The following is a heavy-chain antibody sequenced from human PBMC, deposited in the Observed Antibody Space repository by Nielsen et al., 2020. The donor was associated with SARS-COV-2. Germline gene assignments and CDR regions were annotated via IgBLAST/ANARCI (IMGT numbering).Heavy chain of an antibody. Sequence: GGSLRLSCVVSGITFRGYAMSWVRQAPGKGLEWVSGISGNGDSTYYADSVKGRFTVSRANSQNTLYLQMNSLRAEDTAVYYCARAVAGPKYFHPWGQGTLVTVSS. J-gene: IGHJ1*01. CDR3: ARAVAGPKYFHP. CDR2: ISGNGDST. D-gene: IGHD6-19*01. CDR1: GITFRGYA. V-gene: IGHV3-23*01.